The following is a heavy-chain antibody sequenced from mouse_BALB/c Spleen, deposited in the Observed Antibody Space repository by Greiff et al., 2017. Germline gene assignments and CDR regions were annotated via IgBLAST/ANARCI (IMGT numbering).Heavy chain of an antibody. CDR2: IWSGGST. D-gene: IGHD1-1*01. J-gene: IGHJ1*01. Sequence: VKLVESGPGLVQPSQSLSITCTVSGFSLTSYGVHWVRQSPGKGLEWLGVIWSGGSTDYNAAFISRLSISKDNSKSQVFFKMNSLQANDTAIYYCLYGSRANWYFDVWGAGTTVTVSS. CDR3: LYGSRANWYFDV. V-gene: IGHV2-2*02. CDR1: GFSLTSYG.